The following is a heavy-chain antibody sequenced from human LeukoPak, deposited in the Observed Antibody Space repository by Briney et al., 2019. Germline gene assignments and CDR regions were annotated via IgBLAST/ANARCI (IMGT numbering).Heavy chain of an antibody. CDR2: IKQDGSEK. D-gene: IGHD3-10*01. J-gene: IGHJ5*01. Sequence: GGSLRLSCAASGFTFSSYWMNWVRQAPGKGLEWVADIKQDGSEKYYVDSVEGRFTISRDNAKNSLYLQMDSLRAEDTAVYYCAKEGAYPIITYDSWGQGALVTVSS. CDR3: AKEGAYPIITYDS. CDR1: GFTFSSYW. V-gene: IGHV3-7*01.